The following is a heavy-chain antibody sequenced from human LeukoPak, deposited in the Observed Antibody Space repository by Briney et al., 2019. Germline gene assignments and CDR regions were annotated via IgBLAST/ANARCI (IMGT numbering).Heavy chain of an antibody. CDR1: GYTFNGYY. J-gene: IGHJ4*02. Sequence: ASLKVSCQASGYTFNGYYMHWVRQAPGQRLEWMGWINPNSGGTNYAQKFQGRVTMTRDTSISTAYMELSRLTSGDTAVYYCARDQNDLLVELDYWGQGTLVTLSS. D-gene: IGHD3/OR15-3a*01. CDR3: ARDQNDLLVELDY. CDR2: INPNSGGT. V-gene: IGHV1-2*02.